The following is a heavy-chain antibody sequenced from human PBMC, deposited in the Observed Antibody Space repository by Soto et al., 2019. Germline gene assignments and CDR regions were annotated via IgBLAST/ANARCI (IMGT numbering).Heavy chain of an antibody. D-gene: IGHD5-12*01. V-gene: IGHV4-31*03. CDR1: GGSISSGGYY. Sequence: QVQLQESGPGLVKPSQTLSLTCTVSGGSISSGGYYWSWIRQHPGKGLEWIGYIYYSGSTYYNPSLKSRVTIAXXTXKTXFSLKLSSVTAADTAVYYCARESGYDWRTLNWFDPWGQGTLVTVSS. CDR2: IYYSGST. CDR3: ARESGYDWRTLNWFDP. J-gene: IGHJ5*02.